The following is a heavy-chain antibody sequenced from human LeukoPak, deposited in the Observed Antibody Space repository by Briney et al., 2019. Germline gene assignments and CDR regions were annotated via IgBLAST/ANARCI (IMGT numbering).Heavy chain of an antibody. CDR1: GGTFSSYA. CDR3: ARATSGSWYGY. D-gene: IGHD6-13*01. CDR2: IIPILGIA. V-gene: IGHV1-69*04. Sequence: ASVKVSCKASGGTFSSYAISWVRQAPGQGLEWMGRIIPILGIANYAQKFQGRVTITADKSTSTAYMELSSLRSEDTAVYYCARATSGSWYGYWGQGTLVTVSS. J-gene: IGHJ4*02.